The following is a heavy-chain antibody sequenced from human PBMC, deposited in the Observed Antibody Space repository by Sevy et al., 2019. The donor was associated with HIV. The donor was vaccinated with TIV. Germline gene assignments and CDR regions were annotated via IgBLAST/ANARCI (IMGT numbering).Heavy chain of an antibody. V-gene: IGHV3-23*01. CDR1: GLTLTTTG. CDR3: AGGGTTMLTDLDY. CDR2: VTSDGTT. Sequence: GGSLRLSCAASGLTLTTTGMSWVRQAPGKGLEWVAGVTSDGTTYYADSVRDRFTVSRDNSKNTLYLQLNSLRADDTAVFYCAGGGTTMLTDLDYWGQGTLVTVSS. J-gene: IGHJ4*02. D-gene: IGHD1-1*01.